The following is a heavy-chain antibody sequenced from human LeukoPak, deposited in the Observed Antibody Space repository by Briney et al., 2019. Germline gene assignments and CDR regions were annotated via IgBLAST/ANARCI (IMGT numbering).Heavy chain of an antibody. J-gene: IGHJ4*02. CDR3: AKDRQQWLLRGYFDY. CDR1: GFTFSSYG. D-gene: IGHD6-19*01. V-gene: IGHV3-33*06. Sequence: GGSLRLSCAASGFTFSSYGMHWVRQAPGKGLEWVAVIWYDGSNKYYADSVKGRFTVSRDNSKNTLYLQMNSLRAEDTAVYYCAKDRQQWLLRGYFDYWGQGTLVTVSS. CDR2: IWYDGSNK.